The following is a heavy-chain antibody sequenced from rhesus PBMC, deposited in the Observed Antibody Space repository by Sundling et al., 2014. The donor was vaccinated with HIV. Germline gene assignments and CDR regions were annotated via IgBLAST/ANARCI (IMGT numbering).Heavy chain of an antibody. Sequence: ELQLVESGGGLAKPGGSLRLSCEASEFRFSKHAMHWVRQAPGKGLEWVSGISSNSRTYYVDSVKGRFIVSRDNSKNTLSLQMNSLRTEDTAVYFCAKDPHTGDEADYGYYYAGLDSWGQGVVVTVSS. CDR1: EFRFSKHA. CDR3: AKDPHTGDEADYGYYYAGLDS. J-gene: IGHJ6*01. CDR2: ISSNSRT. V-gene: IGHV3-103*01. D-gene: IGHD3-9*01.